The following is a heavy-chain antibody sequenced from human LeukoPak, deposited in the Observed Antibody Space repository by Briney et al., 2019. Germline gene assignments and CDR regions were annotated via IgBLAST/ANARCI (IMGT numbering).Heavy chain of an antibody. J-gene: IGHJ4*02. CDR1: GGSFCGYY. CDR3: ARGFPGEGFWSGYHPHFDY. CDR2: INHSGST. V-gene: IGHV4-34*01. Sequence: PSETLSLTCAVYGGSFCGYYWSWIRQPPGKGLEWIGEINHSGSTNYNPSLKSRVTISVDTSKNQFSLKLSSVTAADTAVYYCARGFPGEGFWSGYHPHFDYWGQGTLVTVSS. D-gene: IGHD3-3*01.